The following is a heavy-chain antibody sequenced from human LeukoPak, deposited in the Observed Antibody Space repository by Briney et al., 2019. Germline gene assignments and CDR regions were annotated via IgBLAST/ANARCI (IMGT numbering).Heavy chain of an antibody. V-gene: IGHV4-59*11. Sequence: SETLSLTCFVSGGSFSDHYWSWLRQPPGKGLEWIGYFSDSGSTSYSPSLKGRVTISMDTSKNQFSLNLISVTAADTAVYYCARDSHSLRWYLWGRGTLVTVSS. D-gene: IGHD3-10*01. J-gene: IGHJ2*01. CDR3: ARDSHSLRWYL. CDR2: FSDSGST. CDR1: GGSFSDHY.